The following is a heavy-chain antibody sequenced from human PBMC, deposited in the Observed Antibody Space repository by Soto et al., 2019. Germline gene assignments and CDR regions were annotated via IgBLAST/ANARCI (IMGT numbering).Heavy chain of an antibody. CDR1: GASFISSY. D-gene: IGHD3-22*01. V-gene: IGHV4-59*01. CDR2: IYYSGST. Sequence: PSETLSLTCTVSGASFISSYWSWIRQPPGKGLEWIGYIYYSGSTNYNPSLKSRVTISVDTSQNQFSLKLSSVTAADTAVYYCARGDYYDSGGYYRRTPFDHWGQGAMVTVSS. CDR3: ARGDYYDSGGYYRRTPFDH. J-gene: IGHJ4*02.